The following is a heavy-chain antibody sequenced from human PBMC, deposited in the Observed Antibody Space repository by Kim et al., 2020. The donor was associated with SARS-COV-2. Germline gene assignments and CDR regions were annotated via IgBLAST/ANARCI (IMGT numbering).Heavy chain of an antibody. V-gene: IGHV5-10-1*01. CDR1: GYRFTSYW. CDR2: IDPSDSYT. Sequence: GESLKISCKGSGYRFTSYWISWVRQMPGKGLAWMGRIDPSDSYTNYSPSFQGHVTISADKSISTAYLQWSSLKASDTAMYYCARGEGGQPYYFDYWGQGTLVTVSS. J-gene: IGHJ4*02. D-gene: IGHD2-15*01. CDR3: ARGEGGQPYYFDY.